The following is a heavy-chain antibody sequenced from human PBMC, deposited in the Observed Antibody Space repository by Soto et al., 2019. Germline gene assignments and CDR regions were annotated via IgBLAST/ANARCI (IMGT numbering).Heavy chain of an antibody. CDR3: ARNVAAAGLRPPSSQSRQHAFDI. CDR2: INPNTGST. CDR1: GYTFTTCY. V-gene: IGHV1-46*03. D-gene: IGHD6-13*01. J-gene: IGHJ3*02. Sequence: GASAKVSCKAAGYTFTTCYIHWLRHAPGQGLEWMGIINPNTGSTSYAQKFQGRVTMTRDTSTSTVYMELSSLRSEDTAVYYCARNVAAAGLRPPSSQSRQHAFDIWGQGTMVTVSS.